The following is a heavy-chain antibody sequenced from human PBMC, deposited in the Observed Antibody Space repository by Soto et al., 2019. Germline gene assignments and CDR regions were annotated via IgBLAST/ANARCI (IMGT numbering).Heavy chain of an antibody. CDR3: ARRPHTGYSYGIASPNYYYGMDV. CDR1: GGSISSSSYY. V-gene: IGHV4-39*01. J-gene: IGHJ6*02. CDR2: IYYSGST. Sequence: SETLSLTCTVSGGSISSSSYYWGWIRQPPGKGLEWIGSIYYSGSTYYNPSLKSRVTISVDTSKNQFSLKLSSVTAADTAVYYCARRPHTGYSYGIASPNYYYGMDVWGQGTTVTVS. D-gene: IGHD5-18*01.